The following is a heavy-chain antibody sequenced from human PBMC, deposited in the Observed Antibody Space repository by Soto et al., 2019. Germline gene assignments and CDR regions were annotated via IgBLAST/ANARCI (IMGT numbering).Heavy chain of an antibody. V-gene: IGHV4-31*03. CDR2: IYYSGST. D-gene: IGHD3-16*01. J-gene: IGHJ4*01. CDR1: GGSISSGGYY. Sequence: SQTLSLTCTVSGGSISSGGYYWSWIRQHPGKGLEWIGYIYYSGSTYYNPSLKSRVTISVDTSKNQFSLKLSSVTAADTAVYYCARAPFSRDFRGSFDCWGHGTLVPVSS. CDR3: ARAPFSRDFRGSFDC.